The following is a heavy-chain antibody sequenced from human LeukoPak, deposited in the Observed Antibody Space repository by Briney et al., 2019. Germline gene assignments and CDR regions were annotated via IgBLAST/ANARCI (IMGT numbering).Heavy chain of an antibody. CDR2: IYYSGST. D-gene: IGHD1-26*01. J-gene: IGHJ4*02. Sequence: SETLSLTCTVSGGSISSYYWSWIRQPPGKGLEWIGYIYYSGSTNYNPSLKSRVTISVDTSKNQFSLKLSSVTAADTAVYYCAGPTTLNFDYWGQGTLVTVSS. CDR3: AGPTTLNFDY. CDR1: GGSISSYY. V-gene: IGHV4-59*12.